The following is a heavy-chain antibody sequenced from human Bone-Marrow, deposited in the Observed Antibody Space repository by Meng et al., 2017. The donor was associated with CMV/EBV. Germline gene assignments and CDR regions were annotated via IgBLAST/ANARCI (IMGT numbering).Heavy chain of an antibody. D-gene: IGHD1-1*01. Sequence: GSLRLSCNVSGDSIGSSGYYWAWIRQPPGKGLEWIGNVYYRGNTYYNPSLRSRVTISLDTSNNQFSLSLSSVTVADTALYYCARERPSTTGGSYGMDVWGQGTTVTVSS. J-gene: IGHJ6*02. CDR1: GDSIGSSGYY. CDR3: ARERPSTTGGSYGMDV. V-gene: IGHV4-39*07. CDR2: VYYRGNT.